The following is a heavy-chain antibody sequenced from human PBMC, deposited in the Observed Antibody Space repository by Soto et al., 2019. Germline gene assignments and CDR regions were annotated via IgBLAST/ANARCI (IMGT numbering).Heavy chain of an antibody. J-gene: IGHJ3*02. V-gene: IGHV3-23*01. CDR1: GFTFSSYA. D-gene: IGHD3-16*02. CDR3: AKCFDIWGSYRYYGFDI. CDR2: ISGSGGST. Sequence: EVQLLDSGGGLVQPGGSRRLSCAASGFTFSSYAMSWVRQAPGKGLEWVSAISGSGGSTYYADSVKGRFTISRDNSKNTLSLQMNSLRAEDTAVYYCAKCFDIWGSYRYYGFDIWGQGTMVTVSS.